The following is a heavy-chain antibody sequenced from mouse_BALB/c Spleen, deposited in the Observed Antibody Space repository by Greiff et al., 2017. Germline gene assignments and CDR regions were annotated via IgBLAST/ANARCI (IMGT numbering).Heavy chain of an antibody. CDR1: GFAFSSYD. CDR2: ISSGGGST. J-gene: IGHJ2*01. V-gene: IGHV5-12-1*01. Sequence: EVKLVESGGGLVKPGGSLKLSCAASGFAFSSYDMSWVRQTPEKRLEWVAYISSGGGSTYYPDTVKGRFTISRDNAKNTLYLQMSSLKSEDTAMYYCARHEVVPFGYWGQGTTLTVSS. CDR3: ARHEVVPFGY. D-gene: IGHD1-1*01.